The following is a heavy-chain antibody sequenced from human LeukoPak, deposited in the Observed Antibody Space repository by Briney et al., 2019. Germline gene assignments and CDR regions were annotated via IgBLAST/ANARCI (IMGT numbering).Heavy chain of an antibody. J-gene: IGHJ4*02. V-gene: IGHV1-2*02. CDR3: ARAGLVVIPDI. CDR1: GYTFTGYY. CDR2: INPNSGDT. D-gene: IGHD2-8*02. Sequence: GASVKVSCKASGYTFTGYYMHWVRQAPGQGLEWMGWINPNSGDTNYAQKFQGRVTMTRDTSISTAYMELSRLRSDDTAVYYCARAGLVVIPDIWGQGTLVTVSS.